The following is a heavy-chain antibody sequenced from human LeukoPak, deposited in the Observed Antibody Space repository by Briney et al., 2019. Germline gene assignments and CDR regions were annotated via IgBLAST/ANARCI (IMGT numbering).Heavy chain of an antibody. CDR2: IWYDGSNK. J-gene: IGHJ4*02. D-gene: IGHD3-22*01. Sequence: GRSLRLSCAASGFTFSSYGMHWVRQAPGKGLEWLAVIWYDGSNKYYADSVKGRFTISRDNSKNTLYLQMNSLRAEDTAVYYCARDNPYYDSSGYYNEGIDYWGQGTLVTVSS. CDR3: ARDNPYYDSSGYYNEGIDY. CDR1: GFTFSSYG. V-gene: IGHV3-33*01.